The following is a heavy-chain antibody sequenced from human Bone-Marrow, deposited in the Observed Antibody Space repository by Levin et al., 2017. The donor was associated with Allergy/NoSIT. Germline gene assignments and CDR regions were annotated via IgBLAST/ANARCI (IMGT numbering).Heavy chain of an antibody. CDR3: ATLLSATVARLWFDP. J-gene: IGHJ5*02. Sequence: KPSETLSLTCTVSDDSVTSDIYYWSWIRQPPGKGLEWIGYIYYNGTTNYNPSLKSRVTISLGTSKNQFSLRLRSVTAADTAVYYCATLLSATVARLWFDPWGQGTLVTVSS. D-gene: IGHD4-11*01. V-gene: IGHV4-61*01. CDR2: IYYNGTT. CDR1: DDSVTSDIYY.